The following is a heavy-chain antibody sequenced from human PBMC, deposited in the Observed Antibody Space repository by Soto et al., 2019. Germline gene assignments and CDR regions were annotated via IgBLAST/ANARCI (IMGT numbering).Heavy chain of an antibody. D-gene: IGHD3-3*01. V-gene: IGHV4-39*01. Sequence: QLQLQESGPGLVKPSETLSLTCTVSGGSISSSSYFWGWIRQSPGKGLEWIGSIYYDGSTFYNPSLKSRVTIFVDTSKNQFSLNLSSVTAADTAVFYCARHSATVIMTDTGFDSWGQGTPVTVSA. J-gene: IGHJ4*02. CDR3: ARHSATVIMTDTGFDS. CDR1: GGSISSSSYF. CDR2: IYYDGST.